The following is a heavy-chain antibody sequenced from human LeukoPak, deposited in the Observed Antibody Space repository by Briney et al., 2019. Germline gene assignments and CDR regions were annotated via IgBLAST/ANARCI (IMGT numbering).Heavy chain of an antibody. D-gene: IGHD5-12*01. CDR1: GFAFSNFA. J-gene: IGHJ4*02. Sequence: GGSLRLSCAASGFAFSNFAMSWIRQAPGKGLEWVSYISDSSSYTDYADSVKGRFTISRDNSKNSLYLQMNSLRAEDTAVYYCARRYTGYGILDYWGQGTLVTVSS. CDR2: ISDSSSYT. CDR3: ARRYTGYGILDY. V-gene: IGHV3-11*03.